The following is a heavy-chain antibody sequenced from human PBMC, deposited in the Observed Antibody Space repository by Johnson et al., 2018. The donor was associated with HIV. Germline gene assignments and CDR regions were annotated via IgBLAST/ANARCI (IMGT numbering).Heavy chain of an antibody. V-gene: IGHV3-30-3*01. CDR2: ISYDGSNK. J-gene: IGHJ3*02. Sequence: QVQLVESGGGVVRPGGSLRLSCAASGFTFSSYAMHWVRQAPGKGLEWVAVISYDGSNKYYADSVKGRFTISRDNAKNSLYLQMNSLRAEDTAVYYCARVGAAGVDAFDIWGQGTMVTVSS. D-gene: IGHD6-25*01. CDR3: ARVGAAGVDAFDI. CDR1: GFTFSSYA.